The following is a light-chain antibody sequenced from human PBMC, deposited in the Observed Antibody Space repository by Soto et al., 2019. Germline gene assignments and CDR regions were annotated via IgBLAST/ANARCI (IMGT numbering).Light chain of an antibody. CDR3: QQYHNLWT. J-gene: IGKJ1*01. V-gene: IGKV3-15*01. CDR1: HYIYSN. Sequence: EIVMTQSPATLSVSPGERATLSCTASHYIYSNVAWFQQRPGQAPRLLIYRASTRATGTPARFTGSGSGTEFTLTITSLQSEDLALNYCQQYHNLWTFGQGTEVEIK. CDR2: RAS.